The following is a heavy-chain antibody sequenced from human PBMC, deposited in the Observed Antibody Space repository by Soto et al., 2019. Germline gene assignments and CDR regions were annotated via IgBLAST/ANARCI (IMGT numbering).Heavy chain of an antibody. J-gene: IGHJ6*02. CDR3: ARAGGYCSITSCSPHYYYGMDV. CDR2: ISSSSSTI. D-gene: IGHD2-2*01. Sequence: GGSLRLSCAASGFTFSSYSMNWVRQAPGKGLEWVSYISSSSSTIYYADSVKGRFTISRDNAKNSLYLQMNSLRDEDTAVYYCARAGGYCSITSCSPHYYYGMDVWGQGTTVTVSS. CDR1: GFTFSSYS. V-gene: IGHV3-48*02.